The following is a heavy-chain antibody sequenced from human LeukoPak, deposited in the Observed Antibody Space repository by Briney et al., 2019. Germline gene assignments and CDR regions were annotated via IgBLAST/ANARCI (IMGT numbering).Heavy chain of an antibody. J-gene: IGHJ4*02. Sequence: PGGSLRLSCAASVFTFSYAWMRWVRQAPGKGLEWAGRIKSKTDGGTTDYAAPVKGRFTISRDDSKNTLYLQMNSLKTEDTAVYYCTTPGSWSPFDYWGQGTLVTVSS. D-gene: IGHD1-26*01. CDR1: VFTFSYAW. CDR3: TTPGSWSPFDY. V-gene: IGHV3-15*01. CDR2: IKSKTDGGTT.